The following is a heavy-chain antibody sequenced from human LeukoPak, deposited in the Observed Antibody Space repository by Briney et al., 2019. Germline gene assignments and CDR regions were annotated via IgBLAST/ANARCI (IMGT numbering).Heavy chain of an antibody. V-gene: IGHV4-34*01. CDR2: INHSGST. J-gene: IGHJ5*02. CDR1: GGSISSHY. CDR3: ARGPRYCSGGSCYTSPYNWFDP. Sequence: PSETLSLTCTVSGGSISSHYWSWIRQPPGKGLEWIGEINHSGSTNYNPSLKSRVTISVDTSKNQFSLKLSSVTAADTAVYYCARGPRYCSGGSCYTSPYNWFDPWGQGTLVTVSS. D-gene: IGHD2-15*01.